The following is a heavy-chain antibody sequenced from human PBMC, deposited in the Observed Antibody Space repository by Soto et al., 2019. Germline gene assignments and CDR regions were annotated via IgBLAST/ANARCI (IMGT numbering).Heavy chain of an antibody. CDR1: GGSINSSSYF. CDR2: IYYSGST. V-gene: IGHV4-39*01. J-gene: IGHJ5*02. Sequence: SETLSLTCSVSGGSINSSSYFWGWVRQPPGKGLEWIGSIYYSGSTYYNPSLRSRVTISVDTSKNQFSLKLSSVTAADTAVFYCARHYSSGSRNWFDPWGQGTLVTVPQ. CDR3: ARHYSSGSRNWFDP. D-gene: IGHD6-19*01.